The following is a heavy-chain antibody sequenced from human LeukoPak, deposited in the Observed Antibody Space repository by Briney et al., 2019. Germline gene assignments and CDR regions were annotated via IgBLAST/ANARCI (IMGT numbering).Heavy chain of an antibody. CDR3: TTGHTGLVPVDY. D-gene: IGHD5-18*01. CDR2: IKSKSDGGTT. J-gene: IGHJ4*02. Sequence: GGSLRLSCAASGFTFSNGWMSWVRQAPGKGLEWVGRIKSKSDGGTTDYAAPVKGRFTISTDDSKNTVYLQMNSLKTEDTAVYYCTTGHTGLVPVDYWGQGTLVTVSS. V-gene: IGHV3-15*01. CDR1: GFTFSNGW.